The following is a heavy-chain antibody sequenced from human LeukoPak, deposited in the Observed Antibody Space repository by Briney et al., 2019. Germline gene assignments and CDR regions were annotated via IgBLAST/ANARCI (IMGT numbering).Heavy chain of an antibody. CDR1: GGSISSSSYY. Sequence: PSETLSLTCTVSGGSISSSSYYWGWIRQPPGKGLEWIGSIYYSGSTYYNPSLKSRVTISVDTSKNQFSLKLSSVTAADTAVYYCARERPSGDSFDYWGQGTLVTVSS. J-gene: IGHJ4*02. V-gene: IGHV4-39*02. CDR2: IYYSGST. CDR3: ARERPSGDSFDY. D-gene: IGHD2-21*02.